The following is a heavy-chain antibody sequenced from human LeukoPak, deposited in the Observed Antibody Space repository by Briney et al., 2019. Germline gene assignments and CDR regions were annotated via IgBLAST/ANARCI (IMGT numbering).Heavy chain of an antibody. CDR2: IHNSGRT. CDR1: GYSISSGYY. Sequence: SETLSLTCTVSGYSISSGYYWAWIRQSPRKGLEWIGHIHNSGRTSYNPSLQSRVTVSLDTSKNQFSLKLSSVTAADTAVYYCARERKTITMIEAFDIWGQRTMVTVSS. J-gene: IGHJ3*02. V-gene: IGHV4-38-2*02. CDR3: ARERKTITMIEAFDI. D-gene: IGHD3-22*01.